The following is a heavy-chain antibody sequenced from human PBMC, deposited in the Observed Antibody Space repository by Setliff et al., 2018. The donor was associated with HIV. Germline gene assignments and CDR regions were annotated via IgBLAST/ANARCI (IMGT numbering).Heavy chain of an antibody. Sequence: PSETLSLTCTVSGGSISGYHWSWLRQTPGKGLEWIGYIYTSRGTNYNHSLRTRVIISVDTSNQFSLKLSSVTAADAAVYYCARSPSYRSSWEYYFDYWGQGILVTVSS. CDR2: IYTSRGT. CDR3: ARSPSYRSSWEYYFDY. V-gene: IGHV4-4*09. J-gene: IGHJ4*02. D-gene: IGHD6-13*01. CDR1: GGSISGYH.